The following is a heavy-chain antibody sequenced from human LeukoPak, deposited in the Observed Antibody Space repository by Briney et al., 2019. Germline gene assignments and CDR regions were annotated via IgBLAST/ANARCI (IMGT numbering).Heavy chain of an antibody. CDR2: IYYSGST. CDR3: ARLPRYDFWSGSNYMDV. CDR1: GGSIGSSSYY. J-gene: IGHJ6*03. V-gene: IGHV4-39*01. D-gene: IGHD3-3*01. Sequence: KPSETLSLTCTVSGGSIGSSSYYWGWIRQPPGKGLEWIGSIYYSGSTYYNPSLKSRVTISVDTSKNQFSLKLSSVTAADTAVYYCARLPRYDFWSGSNYMDVWGKGTTVTVSS.